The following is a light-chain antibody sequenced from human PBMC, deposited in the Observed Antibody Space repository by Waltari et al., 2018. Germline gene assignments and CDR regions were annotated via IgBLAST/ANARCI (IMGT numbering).Light chain of an antibody. CDR1: QSVSSNY. CDR3: QQYGSSPWT. V-gene: IGKV3-20*01. J-gene: IGKJ1*01. CDR2: GAS. Sequence: EIVLTQSPGILSSSPGERATLSCRASQSVSSNYLAWYQQKVGQAPRLLIFGASNRVTCIPDRFSGSGSGTDFTLTISRLESEDFTVYYCQQYGSSPWTFGQGTKVEI.